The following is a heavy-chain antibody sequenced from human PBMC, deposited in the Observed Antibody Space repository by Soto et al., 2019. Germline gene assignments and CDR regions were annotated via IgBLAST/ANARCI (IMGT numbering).Heavy chain of an antibody. J-gene: IGHJ6*02. CDR3: ARGSMGDYYGLDV. D-gene: IGHD3-10*01. CDR1: GFTFSSYN. Sequence: EVQLVESGGGLVKPGGSLRLSCAASGFTFSSYNMNWVRQAPGKGLEWVSSISTSRDYIYYVDSVKGRFTISRDNAKNSLYRQMNSLRAEDTAVYYCARGSMGDYYGLDVWGQGTTVTVSS. V-gene: IGHV3-21*01. CDR2: ISTSRDYI.